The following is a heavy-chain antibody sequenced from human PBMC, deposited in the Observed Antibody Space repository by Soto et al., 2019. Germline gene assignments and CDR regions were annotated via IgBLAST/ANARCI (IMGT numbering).Heavy chain of an antibody. CDR1: GFTFSSYA. V-gene: IGHV3-23*01. CDR3: AKEGGGYRAFDI. D-gene: IGHD3-16*02. CDR2: ISGSGGTT. J-gene: IGHJ3*02. Sequence: VQLLESGGGLVQPGGSLRLSCAASGFTFSSYAMNWVRQAPGKGLEWVSVISGSGGTTYYADSVKGRFTISRDNSKNTLHVKRNSVRAEDTAVYYGAKEGGGYRAFDIWGQGTMVTVSS.